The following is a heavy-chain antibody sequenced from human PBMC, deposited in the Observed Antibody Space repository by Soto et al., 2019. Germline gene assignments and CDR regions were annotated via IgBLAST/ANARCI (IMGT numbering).Heavy chain of an antibody. D-gene: IGHD3-3*01. CDR1: GYTFTGYY. CDR3: ARGKRGYEDGMEV. Sequence: GASVKVSCKASGYTFTGYYMHWVRQAPGQGLEWRGWINPNSGGTNYAQKFQGWVTMTRDTSISTAYMELSRLRSDDTAVYSCARGKRGYEDGMEVWGQGTTVTVSS. V-gene: IGHV1-2*04. CDR2: INPNSGGT. J-gene: IGHJ6*02.